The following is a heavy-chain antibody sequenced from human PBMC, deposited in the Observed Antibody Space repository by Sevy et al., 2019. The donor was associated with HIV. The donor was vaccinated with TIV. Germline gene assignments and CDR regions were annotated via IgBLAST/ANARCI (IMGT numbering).Heavy chain of an antibody. J-gene: IGHJ6*03. CDR3: AKGEVDSSGGYSDYMDV. Sequence: GGSLRLSCAASGFTFSSYAMSWVRQAPGKGLEWVSAISGSGGSTYYADSVKGRFTISRDNSKNTLYLQMNSLRAEDTAVYYCAKGEVDSSGGYSDYMDVWGKGTTVTVSS. D-gene: IGHD6-19*01. V-gene: IGHV3-23*01. CDR1: GFTFSSYA. CDR2: ISGSGGST.